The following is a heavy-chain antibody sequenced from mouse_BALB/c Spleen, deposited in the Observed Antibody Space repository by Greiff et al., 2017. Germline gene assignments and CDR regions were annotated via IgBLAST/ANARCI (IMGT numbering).Heavy chain of an antibody. Sequence: VKLVESGPGLVAPSQSLSITCTVSGFSLTSYGVHWVRQPPGKGLEWLGVIWAGGSTNYNSALMSRLSISKDNSKSQVFLKMNSLQTDDTAMYYCATRHYYGSSYGYFDYWGQGTTLTVSS. J-gene: IGHJ2*01. D-gene: IGHD1-1*01. CDR3: ATRHYYGSSYGYFDY. CDR2: IWAGGST. CDR1: GFSLTSYG. V-gene: IGHV2-9*02.